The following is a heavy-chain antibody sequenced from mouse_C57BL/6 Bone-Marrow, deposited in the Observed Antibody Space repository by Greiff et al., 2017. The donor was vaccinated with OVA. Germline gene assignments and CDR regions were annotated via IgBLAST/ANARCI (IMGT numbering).Heavy chain of an antibody. V-gene: IGHV1-42*01. CDR2: INPSTGGT. J-gene: IGHJ4*01. CDR1: GYSFTGYY. CDR3: ARERLLRYPYAMDY. Sequence: EVMLVESGPELVKPGASVKISCKASGYSFTGYYMNWVKQSPEKSLEWIGEINPSTGGTTYNQKFKAKATLTVDKSSSTAYMQLKSLTSEDSAVYYCARERLLRYPYAMDYWGQGTSVTVSS. D-gene: IGHD1-1*01.